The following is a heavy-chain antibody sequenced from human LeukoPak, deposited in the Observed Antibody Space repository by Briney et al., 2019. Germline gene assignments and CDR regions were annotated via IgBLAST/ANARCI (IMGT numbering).Heavy chain of an antibody. CDR1: GFTFSSYW. D-gene: IGHD3-10*01. CDR3: ASSVYGSSPGY. CDR2: IKQDGSEK. Sequence: GGSLRLSCAASGFTFSSYWMSWVRQAPGKGLEWVANIKQDGSEKYYVDSVKGRFTISRDNAKNSLYLQMNSLRAEDTAVYYCASSVYGSSPGYWGQGTLVTVSS. J-gene: IGHJ4*02. V-gene: IGHV3-7*01.